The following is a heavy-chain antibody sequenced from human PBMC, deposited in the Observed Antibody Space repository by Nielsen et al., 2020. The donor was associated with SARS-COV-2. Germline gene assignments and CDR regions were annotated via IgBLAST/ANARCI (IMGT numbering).Heavy chain of an antibody. CDR2: IHPGDSET. D-gene: IGHD6-19*01. CDR1: GYSFSSYW. Sequence: GESLKISCEGSGYSFSSYWIGWVRQMPGKGLEWVGIIHPGDSETRYSPSFEGQVSISADTAINTAYLQWSSLKASDTAMYYCARPRVPGSGWYYFDYWGQGTLVTVSS. J-gene: IGHJ4*02. V-gene: IGHV5-51*01. CDR3: ARPRVPGSGWYYFDY.